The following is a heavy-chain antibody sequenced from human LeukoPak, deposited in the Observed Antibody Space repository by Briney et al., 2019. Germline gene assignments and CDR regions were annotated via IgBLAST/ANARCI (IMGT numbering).Heavy chain of an antibody. V-gene: IGHV3-48*01. J-gene: IGHJ4*02. CDR1: GFPFITYN. D-gene: IGHD3-16*02. CDR2: IESSSSTI. CDR3: VRDRGISFYFDY. Sequence: GGSLRLSCAVSGFPFITYNMNWVRQAPGKGLEWVSYIESSSSTIYYADSVKGRFTVSRDNAKSSLDLQMNSLRADDTAVYYCVRDRGISFYFDYWGQGTLVTVSS.